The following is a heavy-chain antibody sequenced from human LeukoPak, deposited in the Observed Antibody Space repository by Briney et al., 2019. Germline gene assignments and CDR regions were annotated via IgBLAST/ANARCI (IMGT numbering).Heavy chain of an antibody. V-gene: IGHV3-21*01. CDR3: ARDRLSAAHDAFDI. CDR2: MRSGSSNM. Sequence: GVSLRLSCAASGSTFNSYNINCVPQAPGKGLEWVTSMRSGSSNMYYSDSVKGRFTISRDNAKNSMYLQMNSLRAEDTAVYYCARDRLSAAHDAFDIWGRGTMVTVSS. D-gene: IGHD2-15*01. J-gene: IGHJ3*02. CDR1: GSTFNSYN.